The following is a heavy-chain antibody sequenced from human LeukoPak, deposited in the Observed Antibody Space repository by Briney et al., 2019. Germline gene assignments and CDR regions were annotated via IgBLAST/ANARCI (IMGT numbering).Heavy chain of an antibody. CDR3: ARRSSTFDI. D-gene: IGHD6-6*01. Sequence: PSETLSLTCAVSGYSISSGYYWGWIRQPPGKGLEWIGSIYHSGSTYYNTSLKSRVTISVDTSKNQFSLKLSSVTAADTAVYYCARRSSTFDIWGQGTMVTVSS. V-gene: IGHV4-38-2*01. CDR1: GYSISSGYY. J-gene: IGHJ3*02. CDR2: IYHSGST.